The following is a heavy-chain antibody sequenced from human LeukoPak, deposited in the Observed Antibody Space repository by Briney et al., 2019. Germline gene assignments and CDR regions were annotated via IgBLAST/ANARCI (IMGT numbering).Heavy chain of an antibody. D-gene: IGHD4-17*01. V-gene: IGHV3-21*01. CDR1: GFTFSNHK. J-gene: IGHJ4*02. CDR3: AGGVTTGDY. CDR2: ISSSSSDI. Sequence: PGGSLRLSCAASGFTFSNHKMNWVRQAPGKGLEWVSPISSSSSDIYYAGSVKGRFTISRDNTKNSLYLQMNSLRAEDTAVYYCAGGVTTGDYWGQGTLVTVSS.